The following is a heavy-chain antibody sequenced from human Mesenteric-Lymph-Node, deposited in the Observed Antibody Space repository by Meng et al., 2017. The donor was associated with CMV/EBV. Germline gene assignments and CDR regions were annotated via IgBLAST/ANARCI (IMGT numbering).Heavy chain of an antibody. V-gene: IGHV4-38-2*02. J-gene: IGHJ4*02. CDR2: VYHSGST. D-gene: IGHD2-8*01. CDR3: ARRLDIHLMVYLDY. Sequence: SETLSLTCTVSGYPISSGYYWGWIRQPPGKGLEWIASVYHSGSTHHNPSLKSRVTISMDTSKNLVSLRLSSVTAADTAVYYCARRLDIHLMVYLDYWGQGALVTVSS. CDR1: GYPISSGYY.